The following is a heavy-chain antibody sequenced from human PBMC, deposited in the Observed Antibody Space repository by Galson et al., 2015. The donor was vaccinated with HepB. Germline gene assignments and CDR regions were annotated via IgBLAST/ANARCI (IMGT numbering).Heavy chain of an antibody. CDR3: ARGKLGATGGFDY. Sequence: SLRLSCAASGFTVSSNYMSWVRQAPGKGLEWVSVIYSGGSTYYADSVKGRFTISRDNSKNTLYLQMNSLRAEDTAVYYCARGKLGATGGFDYWGQGTLVTVSS. CDR1: GFTVSSNY. J-gene: IGHJ4*02. D-gene: IGHD1-26*01. CDR2: IYSGGST. V-gene: IGHV3-53*01.